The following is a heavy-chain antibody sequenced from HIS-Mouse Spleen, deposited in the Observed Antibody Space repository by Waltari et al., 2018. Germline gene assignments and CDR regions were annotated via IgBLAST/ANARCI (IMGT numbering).Heavy chain of an antibody. D-gene: IGHD2-8*02. J-gene: IGHJ3*02. CDR1: GGSISSSSYY. CDR3: ARGRGTGAFDI. Sequence: QLQLQESGPGLVKPSETLSLTCTVSGGSISSSSYYWGWIRQPPGKGLEWIGSIYYSGSTYYNPSLKSRVTISVDTSKNQFSLKLSSVTAADTAVYYCARGRGTGAFDIWGQGTMVTVSS. CDR2: IYYSGST. V-gene: IGHV4-39*01.